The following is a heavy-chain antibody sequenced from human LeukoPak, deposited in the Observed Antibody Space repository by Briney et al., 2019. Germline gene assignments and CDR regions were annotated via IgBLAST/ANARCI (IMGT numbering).Heavy chain of an antibody. Sequence: ASVKVSCKASGYTFASYAMNWVRQAPGQGLEWMGWINPNSGGTNYAQKFQGRVTMTRDTSISTAYMELSRLRSDDTAVYYCARDKQQLVDFWFDPWGQGTLVTVSS. D-gene: IGHD6-13*01. CDR1: GYTFASYA. CDR2: INPNSGGT. J-gene: IGHJ5*02. V-gene: IGHV1-2*02. CDR3: ARDKQQLVDFWFDP.